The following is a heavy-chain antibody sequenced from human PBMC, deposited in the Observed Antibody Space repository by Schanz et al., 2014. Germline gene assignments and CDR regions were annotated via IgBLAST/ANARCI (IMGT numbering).Heavy chain of an antibody. Sequence: QVQLVESGGGLVKPGGSLRLSCAASGFTFTDYYISWIRQAPGMGLEWVSYISHNTFYTDYADSVKGRFTISRDNAKNSVYLQMNTLRAEDTALYYCVGIHVAVAEAFYWGQGALVIVS. CDR2: ISHNTFYT. CDR3: VGIHVAVAEAFY. D-gene: IGHD6-19*01. CDR1: GFTFTDYY. V-gene: IGHV3-11*06. J-gene: IGHJ4*02.